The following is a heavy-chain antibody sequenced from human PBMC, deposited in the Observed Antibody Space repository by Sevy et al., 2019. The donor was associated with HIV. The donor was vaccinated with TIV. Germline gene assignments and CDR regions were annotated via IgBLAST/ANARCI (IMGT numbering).Heavy chain of an antibody. D-gene: IGHD2-2*01. CDR2: INESGIT. CDR1: DGSFSGYY. J-gene: IGHJ5*02. V-gene: IGHV4-34*01. Sequence: SETLSLTCAVHDGSFSGYYWNWIRQLPGKGLEWIGEINESGITYYNPSLRSRVTISVDTSKKQFSLKLNSVAAVDSAVYFCARSPPVVVVPGAPSWFDPWGQGTLVTVSS. CDR3: ARSPPVVVVPGAPSWFDP.